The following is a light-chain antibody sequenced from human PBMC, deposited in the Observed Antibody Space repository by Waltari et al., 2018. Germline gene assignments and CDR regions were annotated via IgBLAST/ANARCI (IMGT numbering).Light chain of an antibody. CDR2: KAS. Sequence: IQMTQSPSSLSASTGDTVTITCRASQSVRNWLGWYQQKPGKAPKLLIYKASTLQSGVPSRFSGSGFGTDFTLTINSLHPEDFATYFCLQYSDKPYTFGQGTKMEI. CDR1: QSVRNW. V-gene: IGKV1-6*01. CDR3: LQYSDKPYT. J-gene: IGKJ2*01.